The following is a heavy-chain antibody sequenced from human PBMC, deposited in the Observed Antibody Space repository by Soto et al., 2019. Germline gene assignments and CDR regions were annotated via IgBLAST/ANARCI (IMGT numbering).Heavy chain of an antibody. CDR2: INAGNGNT. CDR3: ARAVGGPTSNLDP. D-gene: IGHD3-16*01. Sequence: ASVKVSCKASGYTFTSYAIHWVRQAPGQRLEWMGWINAGNGNTKYSQKFQGRVTITRDTSASTAYMELSSLRSEDTAVYYCARAVGGPTSNLDPWGQGTLVTVSS. V-gene: IGHV1-3*01. CDR1: GYTFTSYA. J-gene: IGHJ5*02.